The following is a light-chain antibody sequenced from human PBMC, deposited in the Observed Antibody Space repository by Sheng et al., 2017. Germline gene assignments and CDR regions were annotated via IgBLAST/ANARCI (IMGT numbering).Light chain of an antibody. V-gene: IGKV1-39*01. CDR3: HQSYTTEPT. CDR2: SAA. Sequence: EIQMTQSPSSLSASVGDRISITCRASQNIYNYLNWYQHKPGKAPKLLVYSAANLQSGVPSRFSGSGAGTDFTLTISSLQPEDSATYYCHQSYTTEPTFGGGTKV. CDR1: QNIYNY. J-gene: IGKJ4*01.